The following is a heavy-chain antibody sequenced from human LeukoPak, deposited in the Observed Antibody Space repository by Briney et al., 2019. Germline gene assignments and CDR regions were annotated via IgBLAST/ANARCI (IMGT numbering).Heavy chain of an antibody. CDR2: INAGNGNT. J-gene: IGHJ4*02. V-gene: IGHV1-3*01. CDR1: GSTFTSYA. CDR3: ARPYSSSWYLGYYFDY. D-gene: IGHD6-13*01. Sequence: ASVKDSCKASGSTFTSYAMHWVRQAPGQRLEWMGWINAGNGNTKYSQKFQGRVTITRDTSASTAYMELSSLRSEDTAVYYCARPYSSSWYLGYYFDYWGQGTLVTVSS.